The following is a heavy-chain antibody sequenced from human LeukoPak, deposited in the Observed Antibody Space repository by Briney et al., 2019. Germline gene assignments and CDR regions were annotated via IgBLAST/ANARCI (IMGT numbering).Heavy chain of an antibody. CDR3: ARAHDAITFLEWLPHNWFDP. Sequence: GASVKVSCKASGGTFSSYAISWVRQAPGQGLEWMGRIIPILGIANYAQKFQGRVTITADKSTSTAYMELSRLRSDDTAVYYCARAHDAITFLEWLPHNWFDPWGQGTLVTVSS. V-gene: IGHV1-69*04. CDR2: IIPILGIA. D-gene: IGHD3-3*01. J-gene: IGHJ5*02. CDR1: GGTFSSYA.